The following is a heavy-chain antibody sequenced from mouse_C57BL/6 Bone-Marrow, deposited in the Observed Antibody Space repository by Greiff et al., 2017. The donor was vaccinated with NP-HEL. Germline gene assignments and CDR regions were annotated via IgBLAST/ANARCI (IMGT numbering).Heavy chain of an antibody. CDR1: GFTFSDYY. J-gene: IGHJ1*03. Sequence: EVQRVESGGGLVQPGGSLKLSCAASGFTFSDYYMYWVRQTPEKRLEWVAYISNGGGSTYYPDTVKGRFTISRDNAKNTLYLQMSRLKSEDTAMYYCARRRSYGYFDVWGTGTTVTVSS. CDR2: ISNGGGST. V-gene: IGHV5-12*01. CDR3: ARRRSYGYFDV.